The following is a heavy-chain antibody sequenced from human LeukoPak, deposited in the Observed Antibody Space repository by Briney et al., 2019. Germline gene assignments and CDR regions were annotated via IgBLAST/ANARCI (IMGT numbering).Heavy chain of an antibody. CDR2: ISDGSDST. CDR3: ARYSGGSFRAAFDI. J-gene: IGHJ3*02. D-gene: IGHD2-15*01. Sequence: GGSLRLSCAASGFTFRNYAMNWVRQAPGKGLEWISAISDGSDSTYYVDSVKGRFTISRDNSKNTLYLQMNSLRAEDTAVYYCARYSGGSFRAAFDIWGQGTMVTVSS. V-gene: IGHV3-23*01. CDR1: GFTFRNYA.